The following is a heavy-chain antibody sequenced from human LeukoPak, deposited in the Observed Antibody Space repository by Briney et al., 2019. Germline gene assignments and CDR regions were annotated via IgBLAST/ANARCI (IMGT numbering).Heavy chain of an antibody. D-gene: IGHD5-12*01. V-gene: IGHV3-48*03. CDR1: GFTFSSYE. CDR3: ARDAPSGLAGIDY. CDR2: ISSSGSTI. J-gene: IGHJ4*02. Sequence: GGSLRLSCAASGFTFSSYEMNWVRQAPGKGLEWVSYISSSGSTIYYADSVKGRFTISRDYAKNSLYLQMNSLRAEDTAVYYCARDAPSGLAGIDYWGQGTLVTVSS.